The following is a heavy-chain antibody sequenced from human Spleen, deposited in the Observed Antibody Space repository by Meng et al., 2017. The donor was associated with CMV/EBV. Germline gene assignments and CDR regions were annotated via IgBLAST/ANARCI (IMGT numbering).Heavy chain of an antibody. Sequence: KASGYTFTSYDMHWVRQAPGQGLEWMGIINPSGGSTSYAQKFQGRVTMTRDTSTSTVYMELSSLRSEDTAVYYCAIPRGVVPAAILSLWGQGTLVTVSS. CDR2: INPSGGST. CDR3: AIPRGVVPAAILSL. V-gene: IGHV1-46*01. D-gene: IGHD2-2*02. J-gene: IGHJ4*02. CDR1: GYTFTSYD.